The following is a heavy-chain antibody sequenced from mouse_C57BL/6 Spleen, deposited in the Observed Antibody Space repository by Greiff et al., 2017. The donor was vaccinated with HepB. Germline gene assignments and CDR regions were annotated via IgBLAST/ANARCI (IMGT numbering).Heavy chain of an antibody. CDR3: ARDDLYYAMDY. J-gene: IGHJ4*01. V-gene: IGHV1-80*01. CDR2: IYPGDGDT. CDR1: GYAFSSYW. Sequence: VQLQQSGAELVKPGASVKISCKASGYAFSSYWMNWVKQRPGKGLEWIGQIYPGDGDTNYNGKFKGKATLTADKSSSTAYMQLSSLTSEDSAVYFCARDDLYYAMDYWGQGTSVTVSS.